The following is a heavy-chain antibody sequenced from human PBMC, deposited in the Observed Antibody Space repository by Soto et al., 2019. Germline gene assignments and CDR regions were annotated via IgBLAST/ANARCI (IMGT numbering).Heavy chain of an antibody. D-gene: IGHD6-13*01. V-gene: IGHV3-33*01. J-gene: IGHJ6*02. CDR2: IWYDGSNK. Sequence: QVQLVESGGGVVQSGRSLRLSCAASGFTFSSYGMHWVRQAPGKGLEWVAVIWYDGSNKYYADSVKGRFTISRDNSKNTLYLQMNSLRAEDTAVYYCARDIAAAGTYYYYGMDVWGQGTTVTVSS. CDR3: ARDIAAAGTYYYYGMDV. CDR1: GFTFSSYG.